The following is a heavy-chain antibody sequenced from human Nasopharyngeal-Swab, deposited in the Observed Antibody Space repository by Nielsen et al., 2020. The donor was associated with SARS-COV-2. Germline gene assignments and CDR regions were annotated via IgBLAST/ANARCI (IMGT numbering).Heavy chain of an antibody. J-gene: IGHJ4*02. D-gene: IGHD3-10*01. CDR3: ARDPAYYFGSGSYYPDY. CDR1: GFTFSSYS. V-gene: IGHV3-48*02. Sequence: GESLKISCAASGFTFSSYSMNWVRQAPGKGLEWVSYISSSSSSIYYADSVKGRFTISRDNAENSLCLQMDSLRDEDSAVYYCARDPAYYFGSGSYYPDYWGQGTLVTVSS. CDR2: ISSSSSSI.